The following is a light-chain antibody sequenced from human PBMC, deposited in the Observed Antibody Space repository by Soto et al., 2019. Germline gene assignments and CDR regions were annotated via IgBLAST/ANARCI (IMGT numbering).Light chain of an antibody. J-gene: IGLJ1*01. Sequence: QSALTQPASVSGSPGQSITISCTGTSTDVGGYNYVSWYQQHPGKAPKLLISDVSNRPSGVSLRFSGSKSGNTASLTISGLQEEDDADYYCYSYSGGPTRELFGAGTKLTVL. CDR3: YSYSGGPTREL. CDR2: DVS. V-gene: IGLV2-14*01. CDR1: STDVGGYNY.